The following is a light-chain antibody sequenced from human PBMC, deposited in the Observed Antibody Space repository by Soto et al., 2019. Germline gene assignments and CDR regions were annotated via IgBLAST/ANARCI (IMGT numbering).Light chain of an antibody. CDR3: QSYNSAPLT. J-gene: IGKJ3*01. V-gene: IGKV1-27*01. Sequence: DIQMTQSPSSLSASVEDRVTITCRASQGIGNSLAWYQQQPGKVSQLLIFATSTLQSGVPSRFSGSGSGTDFTLTISNLQPEDVATYYCQSYNSAPLTFGPGTKVDIK. CDR1: QGIGNS. CDR2: ATS.